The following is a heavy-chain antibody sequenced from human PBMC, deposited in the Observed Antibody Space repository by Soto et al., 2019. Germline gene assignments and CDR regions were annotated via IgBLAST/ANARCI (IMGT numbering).Heavy chain of an antibody. D-gene: IGHD6-6*01. CDR2: ISAYNHNT. V-gene: IGHV1-18*01. CDR1: GYTFTNYG. CDR3: ARDRSSSDY. Sequence: QVQLVQSGGEVKEPGASVKVSCKASGYTFTNYGISWVRQAPGQGLEWMGWISAYNHNTNYAQNFQDRVTMTTDISTSTAYMELRNLRSDDTAVYYCARDRSSSDYWGQGTLVTVSS. J-gene: IGHJ4*02.